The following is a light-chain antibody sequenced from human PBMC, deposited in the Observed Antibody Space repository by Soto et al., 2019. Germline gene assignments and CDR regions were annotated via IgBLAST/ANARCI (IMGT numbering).Light chain of an antibody. J-gene: IGKJ1*01. Sequence: DIQMNQPPSTLPASVGDRVTITCRASQSINNRLAWYQQMPGKAPNLLIYDASSLESGVPSRFRGSGSETEFTLTISGLQPDDFATYYCQQFIDGWTFGQGTKVDI. CDR2: DAS. V-gene: IGKV1-5*01. CDR1: QSINNR. CDR3: QQFIDGWT.